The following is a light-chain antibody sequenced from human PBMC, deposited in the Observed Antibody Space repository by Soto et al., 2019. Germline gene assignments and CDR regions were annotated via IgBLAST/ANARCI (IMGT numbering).Light chain of an antibody. CDR2: EVR. Sequence: QSALTQPASVSGSPGQSITITCAGTSNDVGGYSYVSWYQQYPGKAPKLIIYEVRNRPSGISYRFTGSKSGNTASLTISGLQAEDEADYYCSSYTTTSTLVFGGGTKVTVL. CDR3: SSYTTTSTLV. J-gene: IGLJ3*02. V-gene: IGLV2-14*01. CDR1: SNDVGGYSY.